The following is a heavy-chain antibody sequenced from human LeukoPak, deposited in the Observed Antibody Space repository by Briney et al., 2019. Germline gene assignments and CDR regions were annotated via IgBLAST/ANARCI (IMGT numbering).Heavy chain of an antibody. J-gene: IGHJ4*02. CDR2: ISGSGGST. CDR1: GFTFSSYA. CDR3: AKDRRYCTSTRCYTMGDYCDY. Sequence: GGSLRLSCAASGFTFSSYAMSWVRQAPGKGLEWVSAISGSGGSTYYADSVRGRFTISRDNSKNTLYLQMNSLRPEDTAVYYCAKDRRYCTSTRCYTMGDYCDYWGQGTLVTVSS. V-gene: IGHV3-23*01. D-gene: IGHD2-2*02.